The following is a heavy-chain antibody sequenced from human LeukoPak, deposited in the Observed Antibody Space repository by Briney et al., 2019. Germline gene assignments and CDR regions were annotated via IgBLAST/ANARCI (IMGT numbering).Heavy chain of an antibody. CDR3: ARDPGITGTTPYRHFDY. CDR1: GYTFTSYG. J-gene: IGHJ4*02. Sequence: GASVKVSCKASGYTFTSYGISWVRQAPGQGLEWMGIINPSGGSTSYAQKFQGRVTMTRDMSTSTVYMELSSLRSEDTAVYYCARDPGITGTTPYRHFDYWGQGTLVTVSS. CDR2: INPSGGST. D-gene: IGHD1-20*01. V-gene: IGHV1-46*01.